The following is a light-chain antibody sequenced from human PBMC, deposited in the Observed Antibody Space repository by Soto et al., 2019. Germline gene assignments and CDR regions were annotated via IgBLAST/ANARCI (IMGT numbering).Light chain of an antibody. J-gene: IGKJ1*01. CDR2: DAS. V-gene: IGKV1-5*01. CDR3: QQYNSYSPRT. CDR1: QSISSW. Sequence: DIQMTQSPSTLSASVGYRFTITCRASQSISSWLAWYQQKPGKAPKLLIYDASSLESGVPSRFSGSGSGTEFTLTIRSLQPDDFATYYCQQYNSYSPRTFGQGTTGDIK.